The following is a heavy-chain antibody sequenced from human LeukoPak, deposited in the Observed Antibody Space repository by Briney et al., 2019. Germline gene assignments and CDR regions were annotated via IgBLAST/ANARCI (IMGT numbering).Heavy chain of an antibody. CDR1: GGSISSYY. J-gene: IGHJ4*02. V-gene: IGHV4-59*01. CDR2: IYYSGST. D-gene: IGHD5-12*01. Sequence: PSETLSLTCTVSGGSISSYYWSWIRQPPGKGLEWIGYIYYSGSTNYNPSLKSRVTISVDTSKNQFSLKLSSVTAADTAMYYCARVSGYDWGSFYDYWGQGSLVTVSS. CDR3: ARVSGYDWGSFYDY.